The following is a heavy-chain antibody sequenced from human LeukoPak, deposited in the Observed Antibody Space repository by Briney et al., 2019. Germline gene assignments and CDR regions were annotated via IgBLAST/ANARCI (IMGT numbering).Heavy chain of an antibody. CDR2: IRYDGSNE. CDR3: AKDESEAYYYGSGSSH. CDR1: GFIFSNYW. D-gene: IGHD3-10*01. V-gene: IGHV3-30*02. J-gene: IGHJ4*02. Sequence: PGGSLRLSCAASGFIFSNYWMHWVRQAPGKGLEWVAFIRYDGSNEYYADSVKGRFTISRDNSKNTLYLQMNSLRAEDTAVYYCAKDESEAYYYGSGSSHWGQGTLVTVSS.